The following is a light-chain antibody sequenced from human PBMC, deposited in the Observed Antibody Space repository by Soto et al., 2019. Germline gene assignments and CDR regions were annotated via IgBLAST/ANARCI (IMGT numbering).Light chain of an antibody. V-gene: IGKV3-20*01. CDR2: AAS. Sequence: EIVLTQSPDTLSLSPGERATLACRASRSFASSYLAWYQQKPGQAPRLLIYAASTRATGIPDRFSGSGSGTDFTLTISRLEPEESAVYYCQHYGSAPPYTFGQGTKLEIK. J-gene: IGKJ2*01. CDR1: RSFASSY. CDR3: QHYGSAPPYT.